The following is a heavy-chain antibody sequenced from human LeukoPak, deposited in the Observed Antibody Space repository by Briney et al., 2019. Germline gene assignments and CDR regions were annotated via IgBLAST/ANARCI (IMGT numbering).Heavy chain of an antibody. CDR3: ARGPGWNYFDY. D-gene: IGHD6-19*01. Sequence: GGSLRLSCAAFGFTVSSKYMSWVRQAPGKGLEWVSVFYSGGSTYYADSVEGRFTNSRDNSKNTLYFQMNSLRAEDTAVYYCARGPGWNYFDYWGQGTLVTVSS. CDR2: FYSGGST. V-gene: IGHV3-66*01. J-gene: IGHJ4*02. CDR1: GFTVSSKY.